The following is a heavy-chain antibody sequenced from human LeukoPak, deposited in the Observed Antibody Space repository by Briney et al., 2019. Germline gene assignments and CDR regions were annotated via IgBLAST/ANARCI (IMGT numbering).Heavy chain of an antibody. CDR1: GGSFSGYY. Sequence: SETLSLTCAVYGGSFSGYYWSWIRQPPGKGLEWIGEINHSGSTNYNPSLKSRVTISVDTSKNQFSLKLSSVTAADTAVYYCARDLSGSSSIWGQGTLVTVSS. CDR3: ARDLSGSSSI. D-gene: IGHD6-13*01. V-gene: IGHV4-34*01. CDR2: INHSGST. J-gene: IGHJ4*02.